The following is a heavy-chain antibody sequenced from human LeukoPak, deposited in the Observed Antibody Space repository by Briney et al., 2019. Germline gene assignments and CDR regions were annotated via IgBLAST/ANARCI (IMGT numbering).Heavy chain of an antibody. CDR3: AKAIGSGRWYYFDY. J-gene: IGHJ4*02. V-gene: IGHV3-23*01. D-gene: IGHD6-19*01. CDR2: ISGSGGST. CDR1: GFTFSSYG. Sequence: GGSLRLSCEASGFTFSSYGMSWVRQAPGKGLEWVSLISGSGGSTYYGDSVKGRFTISRDNSKNTLDLQMNSLRAEDTAVYYCAKAIGSGRWYYFDYWGRGTLVTVSS.